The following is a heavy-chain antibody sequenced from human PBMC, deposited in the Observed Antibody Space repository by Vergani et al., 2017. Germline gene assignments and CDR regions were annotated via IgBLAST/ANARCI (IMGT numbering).Heavy chain of an antibody. CDR1: GFTFSSYA. D-gene: IGHD3-3*01. J-gene: IGHJ4*02. CDR3: ANSFGVVTYFDY. CDR2: ISGSGGST. Sequence: EVQLLESGGGLVQPGGSLRLSCAASGFTFSSYAMSWVRQAPGKGLEWVSAISGSGGSTYYADPVKGRFTISRDNSKNTLYLQMNSLRAEDTAVYYCANSFGVVTYFDYWGQGTLVTVSS. V-gene: IGHV3-23*01.